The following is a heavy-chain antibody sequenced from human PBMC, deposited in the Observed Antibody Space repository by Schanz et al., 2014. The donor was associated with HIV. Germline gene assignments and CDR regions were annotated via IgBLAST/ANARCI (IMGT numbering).Heavy chain of an antibody. J-gene: IGHJ4*02. D-gene: IGHD3-22*01. Sequence: VQLVESGGGVVQPGRSLRLSCAASGFTFSSYGMHWVRQAPGKGLEWVSSISESGGRTYYADSVNGRFTISRDNSKNTLYLQMTTLRTEDTAVYYCAKPEYDSSGNSQSHFDYWGQGTLVTVSS. CDR3: AKPEYDSSGNSQSHFDY. CDR2: ISESGGRT. CDR1: GFTFSSYG. V-gene: IGHV3-23*04.